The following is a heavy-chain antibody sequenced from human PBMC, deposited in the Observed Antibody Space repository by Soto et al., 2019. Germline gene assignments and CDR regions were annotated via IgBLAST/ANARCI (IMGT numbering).Heavy chain of an antibody. J-gene: IGHJ4*02. Sequence: QVQLQESGPGLVRPSETLSLTCSVSGDSMNSEYWTWIRQTPGKGLEWIGYIFPTGTTNYNPSLKSRVIISVDRSKSHFSLDLFSVTAADTAIYYCARCMGYDDSGRFDPTFDRWGQGTRVTVSS. V-gene: IGHV4-4*09. CDR2: IFPTGTT. D-gene: IGHD3-22*01. CDR1: GDSMNSEY. CDR3: ARCMGYDDSGRFDPTFDR.